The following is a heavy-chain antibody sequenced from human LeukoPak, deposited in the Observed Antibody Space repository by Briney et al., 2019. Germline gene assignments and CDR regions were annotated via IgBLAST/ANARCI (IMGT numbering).Heavy chain of an antibody. CDR3: ARGSGSYSYYFDY. J-gene: IGHJ4*02. V-gene: IGHV1-69*05. CDR2: IIPIFGTA. CDR1: GGTFSSYA. Sequence: ASVKVSCKASGGTFSSYAISWVRQAPGQGLEWMGGIIPIFGTANYAQKFLGRVTITTDESTSTAYMELSSLRSEDTAVYYCARGSGSYSYYFDYWGQGTLVTVSS. D-gene: IGHD1-26*01.